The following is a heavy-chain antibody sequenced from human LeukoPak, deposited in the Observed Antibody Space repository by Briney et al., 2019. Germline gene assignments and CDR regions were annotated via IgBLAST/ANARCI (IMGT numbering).Heavy chain of an antibody. CDR2: IYSGGST. V-gene: IGHV3-53*01. CDR1: GFTVSSNY. J-gene: IGHJ4*02. CDR3: ARGPPYSYGYFDY. D-gene: IGHD5-18*01. Sequence: GGSLRLSCAASGFTVSSNYMSWVRQAPGKGLEWVSVIYSGGSTYYADSVKGRFTISRDNSKNTLYLQMNSLRAEDTAVYYCARGPPYSYGYFDYWGQGTLVTVSS.